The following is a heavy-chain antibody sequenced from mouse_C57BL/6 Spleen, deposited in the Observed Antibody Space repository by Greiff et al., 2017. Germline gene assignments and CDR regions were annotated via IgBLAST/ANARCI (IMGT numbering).Heavy chain of an antibody. V-gene: IGHV1-26*01. CDR2: INPNNGGT. CDR1: GYTFTDYY. Sequence: EVQLQQSGPELVKPGASVKISCKASGYTFTDYYMNWVKQSHGKSLEWIGDINPNNGGTSYNQKFKGKATLTVDKSSSTAYMELRSLTSEDSAVYYCARGETVYAMDYWGQGTSVTVSS. CDR3: ARGETVYAMDY. J-gene: IGHJ4*01.